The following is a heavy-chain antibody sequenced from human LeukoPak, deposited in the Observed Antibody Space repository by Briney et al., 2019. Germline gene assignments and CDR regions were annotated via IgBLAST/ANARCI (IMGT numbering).Heavy chain of an antibody. CDR1: GFTVSSKY. Sequence: PGGSLRLSCAASGFTVSSKYMSWIRQPPVKGLEWIGEINHSGSTNYNPSLKSRATISVDTSKNQFSLKLSSVTAADTAVYYCAGRDSSGYYISIDYWGQGTLVTVSS. V-gene: IGHV4-34*08. CDR3: AGRDSSGYYISIDY. J-gene: IGHJ4*02. D-gene: IGHD3-22*01. CDR2: INHSGST.